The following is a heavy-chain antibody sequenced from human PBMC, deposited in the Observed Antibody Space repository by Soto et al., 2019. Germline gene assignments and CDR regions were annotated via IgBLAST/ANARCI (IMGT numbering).Heavy chain of an antibody. V-gene: IGHV3-74*01. CDR1: GFTFSSYW. D-gene: IGHD3-9*01. CDR3: ARGPRYLYYYYMDV. J-gene: IGHJ6*03. Sequence: SLRLSCAASGFTFSSYWMHWVRQAPGKGLVWVSRINSDGSSTSYADSVKGRFTISRDNAKNTLYLQMNSLRAEDTAVYYCARGPRYLYYYYMDVWGKGTTVTVSS. CDR2: INSDGSST.